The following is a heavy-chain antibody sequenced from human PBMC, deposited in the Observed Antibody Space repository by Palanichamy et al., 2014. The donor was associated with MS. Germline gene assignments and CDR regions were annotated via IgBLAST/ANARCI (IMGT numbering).Heavy chain of an antibody. V-gene: IGHV3-15*07. D-gene: IGHD3-10*01. CDR1: GLSFTDSW. Sequence: EVQVVESGGGLVEPGGSLRLSCALSGLSFTDSWMNWVRQAPGRGLEWVGRIRSGRDGGTADYSAPVKGRFIISRDDSRNTMFLEMTSLKTEDTALYYCATDWFLTFHYWGQGTLVTV. J-gene: IGHJ4*02. CDR3: ATDWFLTFHY. CDR2: IRSGRDGGTA.